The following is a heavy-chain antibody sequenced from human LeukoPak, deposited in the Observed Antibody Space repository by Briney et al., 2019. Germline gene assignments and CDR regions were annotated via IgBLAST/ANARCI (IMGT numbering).Heavy chain of an antibody. V-gene: IGHV3-30*02. CDR3: AKPGVNTWYRFDN. CDR1: GFTFSSYG. D-gene: IGHD6-13*01. CDR2: IRYDGSNK. Sequence: SGGSLRLSCAASGFTFSSYGMHWVRQAPGKGLEWVAFIRYDGSNKYYADSVKGRFTISRDNSKDTLYLQMNSLTAEDTAVYYCAKPGVNTWYRFDNWGQGTLVTVSS. J-gene: IGHJ5*02.